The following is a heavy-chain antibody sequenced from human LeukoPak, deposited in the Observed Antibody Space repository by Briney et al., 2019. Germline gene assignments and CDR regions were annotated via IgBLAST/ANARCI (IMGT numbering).Heavy chain of an antibody. J-gene: IGHJ5*02. Sequence: GRSLRLSCAASGFTFSSYAMHWVRQAPGKGLEWVAVISYDGSNKYYADSVKGRFTISRDNSKNTLYLQMNSLRAEDTAVYYCARDTESFVVVPVAGIDPWGQGTLVTVSS. CDR2: ISYDGSNK. V-gene: IGHV3-30-3*01. CDR1: GFTFSSYA. CDR3: ARDTESFVVVPVAGIDP. D-gene: IGHD2-2*01.